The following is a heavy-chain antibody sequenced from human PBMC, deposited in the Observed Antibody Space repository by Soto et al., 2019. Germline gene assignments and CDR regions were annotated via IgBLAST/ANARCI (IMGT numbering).Heavy chain of an antibody. CDR2: IIPIFGTA. D-gene: IGHD6-13*01. CDR3: ARNRGAADAKTALDYYYYGMDV. Sequence: GASVKVSCKASGGTFSSYAISWVRQAPGQGLEWMGGIIPIFGTANYAQKFQGRVTITADKSTSTAYMELSSLRSEDTAVYYCARNRGAADAKTALDYYYYGMDVWGQGTTVTVYS. CDR1: GGTFSSYA. V-gene: IGHV1-69*06. J-gene: IGHJ6*02.